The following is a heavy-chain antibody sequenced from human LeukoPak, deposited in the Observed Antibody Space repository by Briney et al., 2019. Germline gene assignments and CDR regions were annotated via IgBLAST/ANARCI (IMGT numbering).Heavy chain of an antibody. J-gene: IGHJ4*02. CDR3: AKGKFGILTGDDY. V-gene: IGHV3-23*01. CDR2: ISGSGGST. D-gene: IGHD3-9*01. Sequence: GESLRLSCAASGFTFSSYAMSWVRQAPGKGLEWVSAISGSGGSTCYADSVKGRFTISRDNSKNTLYLQMNSLRAEDTAVYYCAKGKFGILTGDDYWGQGTLVTVSS. CDR1: GFTFSSYA.